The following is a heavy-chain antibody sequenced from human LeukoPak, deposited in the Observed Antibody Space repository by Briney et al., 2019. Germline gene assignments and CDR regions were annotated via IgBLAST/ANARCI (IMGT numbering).Heavy chain of an antibody. CDR3: ARRIQGMAPYYFDY. V-gene: IGHV3-7*01. CDR1: GFTFSSYW. J-gene: IGHJ4*02. D-gene: IGHD5-24*01. CDR2: IKQDGSEK. Sequence: GGSLRLSCAASGFTFSSYWMSWVRQAPGKGLEWVANIKQDGSEKYYVDSVKGRFTISRDNAKNSLYLQMNSLRAEDTAVYYCARRIQGMAPYYFDYWGQGTLVTVSS.